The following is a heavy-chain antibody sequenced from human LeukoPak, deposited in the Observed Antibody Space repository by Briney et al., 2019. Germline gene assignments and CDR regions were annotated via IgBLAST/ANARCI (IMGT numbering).Heavy chain of an antibody. D-gene: IGHD2-15*01. CDR2: ISSSGRTM. Sequence: GGSLRLPCAASGFTFSSYEMNWVRQAPGKGLEWVSYISSSGRTMYYADSVKGRFTISRDNAKNSLYLQMNSLRAEDTAVYYCARDRYCDGGRCYGIDYWGQGTLVTVSS. V-gene: IGHV3-48*03. J-gene: IGHJ4*02. CDR3: ARDRYCDGGRCYGIDY. CDR1: GFTFSSYE.